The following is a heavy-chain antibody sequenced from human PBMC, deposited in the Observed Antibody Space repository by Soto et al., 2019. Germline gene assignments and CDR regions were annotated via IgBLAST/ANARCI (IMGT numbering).Heavy chain of an antibody. J-gene: IGHJ6*03. Sequence: EVQLLESGGGLVQPGGSLRLSCAASGFTFSSYAMSWVRQAPGKGLKWVSAISGSGGSTYYADSVKGRFTISRDNSKNTLYLQMNSLRAEDTAVYYCATIPMYNWNHYYYYMDVWGKGTTVTVSS. CDR3: ATIPMYNWNHYYYYMDV. V-gene: IGHV3-23*01. CDR2: ISGSGGST. D-gene: IGHD1-20*01. CDR1: GFTFSSYA.